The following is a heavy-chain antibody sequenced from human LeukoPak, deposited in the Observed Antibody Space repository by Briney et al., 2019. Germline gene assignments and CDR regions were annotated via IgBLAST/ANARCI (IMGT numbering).Heavy chain of an antibody. Sequence: PGGSLRLSCAASGFIFSNYEMNWARQAPGKGLEWVAYISRSGSPVYYPESVKGRFSISRDNVGNSLYLQMNSLRVEDTAVYYCAAKEGTRSDFDYWGQGTLVTVSS. CDR2: ISRSGSPV. J-gene: IGHJ4*02. CDR1: GFIFSNYE. V-gene: IGHV3-48*03. D-gene: IGHD1-14*01. CDR3: AAKEGTRSDFDY.